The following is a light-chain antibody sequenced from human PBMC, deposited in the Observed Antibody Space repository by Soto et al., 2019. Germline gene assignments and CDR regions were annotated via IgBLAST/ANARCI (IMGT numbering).Light chain of an antibody. V-gene: IGLV2-14*03. Sequence: QSALTQPASVSGSPGQSITISCTGTSSDVGAYDYVSWYQQHPGEVPKLMMFDVSDRPSGVSDHFSGSKSGNTASLTISGLQAEHDADYYCSSFTPSTPYVFATGTKVTV. J-gene: IGLJ1*01. CDR2: DVS. CDR3: SSFTPSTPYV. CDR1: SSDVGAYDY.